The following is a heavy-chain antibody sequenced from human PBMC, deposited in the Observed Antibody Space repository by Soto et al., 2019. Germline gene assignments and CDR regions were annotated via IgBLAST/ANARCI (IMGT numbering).Heavy chain of an antibody. CDR1: GFMFTIYA. Sequence: QMQVVQSGPELKKPGTSVKVSCKTSGFMFTIYAVQWVRQARGQRLEWIGWLVVGSGNTQYAQHFQERVTLTRDMSTGTAYMELSSLRSEDTAVYYCAAVPVLRFLKWLPSYFDYWGQGPLGTVSS. CDR3: AAVPVLRFLKWLPSYFDY. J-gene: IGHJ4*02. V-gene: IGHV1-58*01. CDR2: LVVGSGNT. D-gene: IGHD3-3*01.